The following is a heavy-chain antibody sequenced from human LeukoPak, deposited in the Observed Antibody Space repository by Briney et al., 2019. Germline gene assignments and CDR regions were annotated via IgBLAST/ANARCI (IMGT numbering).Heavy chain of an antibody. CDR3: VKDLNWAFDY. CDR1: GFTFNKSP. V-gene: IGHV3-48*01. J-gene: IGHJ4*02. CDR2: IRDDGDGT. D-gene: IGHD3-16*01. Sequence: GGSLRLSCAASGFTFNKSPMNWVRQVPGKGLEWISNIRDDGDGTTYADSVKGRFTISRDNAKNSLYLQINSLRAEDTAVYYCVKDLNWAFDYWGQGTLVTVSS.